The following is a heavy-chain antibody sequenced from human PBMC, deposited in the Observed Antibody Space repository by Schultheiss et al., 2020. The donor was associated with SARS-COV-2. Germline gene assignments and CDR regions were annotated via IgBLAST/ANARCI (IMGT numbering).Heavy chain of an antibody. J-gene: IGHJ4*02. CDR3: TAGTSTDY. CDR2: IIPIFGIA. Sequence: SVKVSCKASGGTFSSYAISWVRQAPGQGLEWMGGIIPIFGIANYAQKFQGRVTMTTDTSTSTVYMELSSLRSEDTAVYYCTAGTSTDYWGQGTLVTVSS. CDR1: GGTFSSYA. D-gene: IGHD3-10*01. V-gene: IGHV1-69*10.